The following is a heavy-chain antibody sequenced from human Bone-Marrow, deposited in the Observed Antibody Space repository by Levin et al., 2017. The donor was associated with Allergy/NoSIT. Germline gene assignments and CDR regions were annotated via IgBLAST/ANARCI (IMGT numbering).Heavy chain of an antibody. Sequence: SQTLSLTCTVSGDSIRSYYWNWIRQPPGKGLEWIGEIYYSGSTNYNPSLKSRVTISVDTSKNQFSLKLSPVTAADTAVYYCAVLGGICTTSTCYPNDLDYWGQGTLVTVTS. CDR2: IYYSGST. CDR3: AVLGGICTTSTCYPNDLDY. CDR1: GDSIRSYY. J-gene: IGHJ4*02. V-gene: IGHV4-59*08. D-gene: IGHD2-2*01.